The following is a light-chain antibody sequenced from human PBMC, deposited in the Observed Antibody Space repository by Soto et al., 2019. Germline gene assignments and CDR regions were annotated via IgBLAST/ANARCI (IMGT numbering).Light chain of an antibody. CDR1: QSITNY. CDR3: QQSNSTPPT. J-gene: IGKJ4*01. CDR2: AAC. V-gene: IGKV1-39*01. Sequence: DIQMTQSPSALSASVGDRVTITCRASQSITNYLNWYQHKTGQPPNLLIYAACTLQAGVPSRFMGSGSWTDFTLTISSLQPEDFATYFFQQSNSTPPTFGGGTTVEIK.